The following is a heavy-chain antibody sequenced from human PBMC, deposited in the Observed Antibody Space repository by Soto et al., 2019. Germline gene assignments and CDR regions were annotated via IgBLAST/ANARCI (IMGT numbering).Heavy chain of an antibody. D-gene: IGHD3-22*01. CDR2: IYSGGNT. V-gene: IGHV3-53*04. CDR1: GFTFSSYS. J-gene: IGHJ4*02. CDR3: ARQYYYDSSGYSDY. Sequence: GGSLRLSCAASGFTFSSYSMNWVRQAPGKGLEWVSVIYSGGNTYYADSVKGRFTISRHNSKNTLYLQMNSLRAEDTAVYYCARQYYYDSSGYSDYWGQGTLVTVSP.